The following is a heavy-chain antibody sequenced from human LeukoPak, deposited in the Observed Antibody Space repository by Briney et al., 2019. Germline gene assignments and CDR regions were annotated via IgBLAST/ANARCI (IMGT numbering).Heavy chain of an antibody. V-gene: IGHV4-39*02. CDR3: AREEEANWFDP. CDR2: IYYSGST. Sequence: SETLSLTCTVSGGSISSNSYYWGWIRQPPGKGLQWIGSIYYSGSTYYNPSLKSRVTISVDTSKNQFSLKLSSVAAADTAVYYCAREEEANWFDPWGQGTLVTVSS. J-gene: IGHJ5*02. CDR1: GGSISSNSYY.